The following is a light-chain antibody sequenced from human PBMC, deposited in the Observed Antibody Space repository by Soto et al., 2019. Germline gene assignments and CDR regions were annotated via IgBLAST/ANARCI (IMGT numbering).Light chain of an antibody. CDR1: RSNQGNNY. Sequence: QPVLTQPPSVSPDPGQKVHISCSGNRSNQGNNYESWYQPLPGTAPKLLIYENNNRPSGIPHRFSGSKSGTSATLGITGLQTAVEADYYCAAWDSSLSARFGFGTGTKVTGL. CDR2: ENN. CDR3: AAWDSSLSARFG. V-gene: IGLV1-51*02. J-gene: IGLJ1*01.